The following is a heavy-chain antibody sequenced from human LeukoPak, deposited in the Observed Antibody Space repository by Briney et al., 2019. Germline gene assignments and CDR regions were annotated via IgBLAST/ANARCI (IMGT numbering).Heavy chain of an antibody. D-gene: IGHD3-22*01. V-gene: IGHV3-43*02. J-gene: IGHJ5*02. CDR3: ATGTQYCDERSGSSVGYFDP. Sequence: PGGFLRLSCAASGFTFDDYAMHWVRQAPGKRLEWVFLISGDGGSTYYADSVKGRFTISRDNSKNSLYLQMNSLRTEDTALYYCATGTQYCDERSGSSVGYFDPWGQGTLVTVSS. CDR2: ISGDGGST. CDR1: GFTFDDYA.